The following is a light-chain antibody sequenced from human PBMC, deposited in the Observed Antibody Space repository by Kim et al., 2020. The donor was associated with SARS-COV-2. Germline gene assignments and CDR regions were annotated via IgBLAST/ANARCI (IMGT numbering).Light chain of an antibody. Sequence: EIVLTQSPATLSLSPGERATLSCRASQSVSSYLAWYQQKAGQAPRLLIYDASNRATGIPARFSGSGSGTDFTLTINSLEPEDFAVYYCQQRTNWPPTFGPGTKVDIK. V-gene: IGKV3-11*01. CDR1: QSVSSY. J-gene: IGKJ3*01. CDR2: DAS. CDR3: QQRTNWPPT.